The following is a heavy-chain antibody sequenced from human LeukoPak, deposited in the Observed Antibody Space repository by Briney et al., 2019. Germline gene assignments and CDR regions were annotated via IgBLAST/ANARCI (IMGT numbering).Heavy chain of an antibody. J-gene: IGHJ4*02. Sequence: ASVKVSCKASGYMFNIYGISWVRQAPGQGLEWMAWTSVNNGDTKYGQKFQGRVTVTTDTSTSTVYLELRRLRPDDTAVYYCVRDQYLNVMTGFDDWGQGNLVTVSS. CDR1: GYMFNIYG. CDR3: VRDQYLNVMTGFDD. V-gene: IGHV1-18*01. D-gene: IGHD3-9*01. CDR2: TSVNNGDT.